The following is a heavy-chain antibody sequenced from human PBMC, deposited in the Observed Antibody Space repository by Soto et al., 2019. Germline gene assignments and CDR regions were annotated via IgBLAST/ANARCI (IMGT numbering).Heavy chain of an antibody. V-gene: IGHV4-31*03. Sequence: SETLSLTCTVSGGSISSGGYYWSWIRQHPGKGLEWIGYIYYSGSTYYNPSLKSRVTISVDTSKNQFSLKLSSVTAADTAVYYCARVFLWGYMVRGVHDYWGQGTLVTVSS. D-gene: IGHD3-10*01. CDR2: IYYSGST. CDR1: GGSISSGGYY. J-gene: IGHJ4*02. CDR3: ARVFLWGYMVRGVHDY.